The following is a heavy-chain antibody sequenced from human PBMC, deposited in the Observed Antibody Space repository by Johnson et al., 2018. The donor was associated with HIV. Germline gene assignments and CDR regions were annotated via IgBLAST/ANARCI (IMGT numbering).Heavy chain of an antibody. Sequence: QVQLVESGGGVVQPGRSLRLSCAASGFTFSSHVMHWVRQGPGKGLEWVAVISYDGSNKYYADSVKGRFIISRDNSKNTLLLQMNSLRAEETAVYYCAKCIWGSSLIDAFDIW. J-gene: IGHJ3*02. D-gene: IGHD6-13*01. CDR1: GFTFSSHV. CDR2: ISYDGSNK. V-gene: IGHV3-30*18. CDR3: AKCIWGSSLIDAFDI.